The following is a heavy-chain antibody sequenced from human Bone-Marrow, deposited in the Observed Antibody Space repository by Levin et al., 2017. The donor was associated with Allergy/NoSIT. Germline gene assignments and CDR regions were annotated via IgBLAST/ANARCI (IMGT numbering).Heavy chain of an antibody. Sequence: SLKISCAASGFTFDDYAMHWVRQAPGKGLEWVSGISWNSGSIGYADSVKGRFTISRDNAKNSLYLQMNSLRAEDTALYYCAKDLPHYDISFAFDIWGQGTMVTVSS. CDR1: GFTFDDYA. CDR3: AKDLPHYDISFAFDI. V-gene: IGHV3-9*01. D-gene: IGHD3-9*01. J-gene: IGHJ3*02. CDR2: ISWNSGSI.